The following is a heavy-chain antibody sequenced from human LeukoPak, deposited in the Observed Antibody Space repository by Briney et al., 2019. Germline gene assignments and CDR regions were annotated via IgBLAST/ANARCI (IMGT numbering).Heavy chain of an antibody. CDR2: ISGSGGSA. Sequence: GGSLRLSCAASGFIFSNFAMTWVRQAPGKGLEWVSAISGSGGSAYYADSVKGRFTISRDNSKNTLYLQMNSLRAEDTAVYYCAKGQDYSSSWSNWFDPWGQGTLVTVSS. CDR3: AKGQDYSSSWSNWFDP. D-gene: IGHD6-13*01. CDR1: GFIFSNFA. V-gene: IGHV3-23*01. J-gene: IGHJ5*02.